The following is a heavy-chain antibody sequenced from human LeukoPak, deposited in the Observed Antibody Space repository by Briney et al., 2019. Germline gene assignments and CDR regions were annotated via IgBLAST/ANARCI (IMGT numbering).Heavy chain of an antibody. CDR3: ARAHGSYSSYYYMDV. J-gene: IGHJ6*03. Sequence: SETLSLTCAVYGGSFSGYYWSWIRQPPGKGLEWIGSIYHSGSTYYNPSLKSRVTISVDTSKNQFSLKLSSVTAADTAVYYCARAHGSYSSYYYMDVWGKGTTVTVSS. D-gene: IGHD1-26*01. CDR1: GGSFSGYY. CDR2: IYHSGST. V-gene: IGHV4-34*01.